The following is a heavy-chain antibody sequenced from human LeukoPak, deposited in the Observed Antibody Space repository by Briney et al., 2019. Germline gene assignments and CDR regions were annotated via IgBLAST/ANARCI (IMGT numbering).Heavy chain of an antibody. CDR2: INSDGIRT. CDR3: ARGGSGSGYHYYYYYYMDV. V-gene: IGHV3-74*01. CDR1: GFTFNSFW. Sequence: GGSLRLSCAASGFTFNSFWMYWVRQVPGKGLLRVARINSDGIRTSHADSVQGRFTISRDNANNTLYLQMNSLRVEDAAVYYCARGGSGSGYHYYYYYYMDVWGKGTTVTISS. J-gene: IGHJ6*03. D-gene: IGHD3-22*01.